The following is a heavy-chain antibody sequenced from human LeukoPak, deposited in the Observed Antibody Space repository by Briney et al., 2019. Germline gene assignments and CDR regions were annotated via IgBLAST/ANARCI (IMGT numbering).Heavy chain of an antibody. V-gene: IGHV4-34*01. Sequence: NPSETLSLTCAVYGGSFSGYYWSWIRQPPGKGLEWIGEINHSGSTNYNPSLKSRVTISVDTSKNQFSLKLSSVTAADTAVYYCASFCSGGSCSPFDYWGQGTLVTASS. CDR3: ASFCSGGSCSPFDY. D-gene: IGHD2-15*01. J-gene: IGHJ4*02. CDR2: INHSGST. CDR1: GGSFSGYY.